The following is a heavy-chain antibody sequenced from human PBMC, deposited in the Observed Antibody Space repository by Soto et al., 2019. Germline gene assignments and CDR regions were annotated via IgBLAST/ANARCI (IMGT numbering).Heavy chain of an antibody. CDR3: ARHRHYDILTGYYPPGFDY. J-gene: IGHJ4*02. Sequence: TVAWGSIGGSGCHRIWIRQTPGRGLEWIGSIYYSGSTYYNPSLKSRVTISVDTSKTQFSLKLSSVTAADTAVYYCARHRHYDILTGYYPPGFDYWGQGTLVTVSS. D-gene: IGHD3-9*01. V-gene: IGHV4-39*01. CDR2: IYYSGST. CDR1: WGSIGGSGCH.